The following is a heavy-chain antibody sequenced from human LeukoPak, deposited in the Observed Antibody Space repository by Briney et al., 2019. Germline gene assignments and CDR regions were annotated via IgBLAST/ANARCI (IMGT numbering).Heavy chain of an antibody. Sequence: GGSLRLSCAASGFSFSSYNMHWVRQAPGKGLEWVALISFDRNNKYCADSVKGRFTISRDNAKNSLYLQMNSLRAEDTAVYYCQRNLVGATRDHAFDIWGQGTMVTVSS. D-gene: IGHD1-26*01. CDR3: QRNLVGATRDHAFDI. CDR1: GFSFSSYN. V-gene: IGHV3-30*03. CDR2: ISFDRNNK. J-gene: IGHJ3*02.